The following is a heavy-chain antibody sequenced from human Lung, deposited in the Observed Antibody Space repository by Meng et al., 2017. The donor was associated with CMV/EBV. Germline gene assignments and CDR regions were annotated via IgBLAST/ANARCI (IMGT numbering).Heavy chain of an antibody. CDR1: GGSINNYY. CDR2: ISYSGST. Sequence: GSLRLSCTVSGGSINNYYWTWIRQPPGMRLEWIGYISYSGSTKYNPSLKSRVTISVDTSKNHFSLKLSSVTAADTAVYYCARGSLSVVDPDHYFDYWGQGXLVTV. J-gene: IGHJ4*02. CDR3: ARGSLSVVDPDHYFDY. V-gene: IGHV4-59*01. D-gene: IGHD2-15*01.